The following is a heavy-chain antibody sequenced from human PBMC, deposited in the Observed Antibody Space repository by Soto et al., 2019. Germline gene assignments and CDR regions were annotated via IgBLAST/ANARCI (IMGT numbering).Heavy chain of an antibody. CDR1: GFTFSSYG. V-gene: IGHV3-33*01. CDR3: ARDRRVVAALLGFDY. CDR2: IWYDGSNK. D-gene: IGHD2-15*01. J-gene: IGHJ4*02. Sequence: QVQLVESGGGVVQPGRSLRLSCAASGFTFSSYGMHWVRQAPGKGLEWVAVIWYDGSNKYYADSVKGRFTISRDNSKNTLYLQINSLRAEDTAVYYCARDRRVVAALLGFDYWGQGTLVTVSS.